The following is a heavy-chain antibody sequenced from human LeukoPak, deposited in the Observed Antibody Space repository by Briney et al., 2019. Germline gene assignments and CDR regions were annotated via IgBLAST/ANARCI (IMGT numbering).Heavy chain of an antibody. D-gene: IGHD3-10*01. V-gene: IGHV4-61*02. CDR3: AAAHGSGSYYENWFDP. J-gene: IGHJ5*02. Sequence: SETLSLTCTVSGGSISSGSYYWSWIRQPAGKGLEWIGRIYTSGSTNYNPSLKSRVTISVDTSKNQFSLKLSSVTAADTAVYYCAAAHGSGSYYENWFDPWGQGTLVTVSS. CDR2: IYTSGST. CDR1: GGSISSGSYY.